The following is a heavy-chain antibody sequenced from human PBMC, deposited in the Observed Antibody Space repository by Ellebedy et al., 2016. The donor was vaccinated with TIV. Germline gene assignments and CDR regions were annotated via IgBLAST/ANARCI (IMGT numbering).Heavy chain of an antibody. CDR1: GFSFRSYW. Sequence: GGSLRLSCVGSGFSFRSYWMSWVRQAPGKGLEWVANINQDGSEKYYVDSVKGRFTISRDNAKNSLYLQMNSLRDEDTSVYYCATDGSYGDYRSPAHAFEMWGLGTMVTVSS. CDR3: ATDGSYGDYRSPAHAFEM. V-gene: IGHV3-7*01. J-gene: IGHJ3*02. D-gene: IGHD4-17*01. CDR2: INQDGSEK.